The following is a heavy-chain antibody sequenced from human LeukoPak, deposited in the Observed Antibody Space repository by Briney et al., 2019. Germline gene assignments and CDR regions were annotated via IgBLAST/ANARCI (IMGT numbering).Heavy chain of an antibody. V-gene: IGHV4-31*03. Sequence: KTSETLSLTCTVSGGSISSGGYYWSWIRQHPGKGLEWIGYIYYSGSTYYNPSLKSRVTISVDTSKNQLSLKLSSVTAADTAVYYCARDKSLDYWGQGTLVTVSS. CDR3: ARDKSLDY. J-gene: IGHJ4*02. CDR1: GGSISSGGYY. CDR2: IYYSGST.